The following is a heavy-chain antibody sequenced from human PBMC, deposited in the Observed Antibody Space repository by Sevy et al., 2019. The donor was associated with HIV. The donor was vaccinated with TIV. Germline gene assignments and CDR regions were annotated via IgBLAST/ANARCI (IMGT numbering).Heavy chain of an antibody. D-gene: IGHD3-16*01. CDR3: ARVRAVCLGGHYGMDV. J-gene: IGHJ6*02. CDR1: GFTFSSYG. Sequence: GGYLRLSCAASGFTFSSYGMNWVRQAPGKGLEWVSYISSSIITIYYADSVKGRFTISRDNAKNSLYLQMNSLRDEDTSVYYCARVRAVCLGGHYGMDVWGQGTLVTVSS. V-gene: IGHV3-48*02. CDR2: ISSSIITI.